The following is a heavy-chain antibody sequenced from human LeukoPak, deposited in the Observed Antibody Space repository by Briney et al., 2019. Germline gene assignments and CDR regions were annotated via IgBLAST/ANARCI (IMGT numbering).Heavy chain of an antibody. V-gene: IGHV4-31*03. CDR2: IYYSGST. Sequence: SQTLSLTCTVSGGSISSGGYYWSWIRQHPGKGLEWIGYIYYSGSTYYNPSLKSRVTISVDTSKNQFSLKLSSVTAADTAVYYCARMAYYYDSSGPRPYWYFDLWGRGTLVTVSS. CDR1: GGSISSGGYY. CDR3: ARMAYYYDSSGPRPYWYFDL. D-gene: IGHD3-22*01. J-gene: IGHJ2*01.